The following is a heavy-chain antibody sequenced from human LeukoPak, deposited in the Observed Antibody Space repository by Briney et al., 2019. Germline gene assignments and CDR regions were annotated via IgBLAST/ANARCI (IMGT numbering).Heavy chain of an antibody. Sequence: PSETLSLTCTVSGGSLSSSSYYWGWIRPPPGKGLEWIGSIYYSGSTYYNPSLKSRVTISVDTSKNQFSLKLSSVTAADTAVYNCASFSSWYGDYYYYYMDVWGKGTTVTVSS. J-gene: IGHJ6*03. V-gene: IGHV4-39*01. D-gene: IGHD6-13*01. CDR3: ASFSSWYGDYYYYYMDV. CDR1: GGSLSSSSYY. CDR2: IYYSGST.